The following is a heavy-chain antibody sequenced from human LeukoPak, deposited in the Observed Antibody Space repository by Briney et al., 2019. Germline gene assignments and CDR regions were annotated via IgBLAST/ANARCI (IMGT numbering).Heavy chain of an antibody. Sequence: SETLSLTCTVSGGSISSYYWSWIRQPPGKGLEWIGYIYYSGSTNYNPSLKSRVTISVDTSKNQFSLKLSSVTAADTAVYYCATLGPDGYNSCYYYGMDVWGQGTTVTVSS. V-gene: IGHV4-59*01. J-gene: IGHJ6*02. CDR3: ATLGPDGYNSCYYYGMDV. CDR1: GGSISSYY. D-gene: IGHD5-12*01. CDR2: IYYSGST.